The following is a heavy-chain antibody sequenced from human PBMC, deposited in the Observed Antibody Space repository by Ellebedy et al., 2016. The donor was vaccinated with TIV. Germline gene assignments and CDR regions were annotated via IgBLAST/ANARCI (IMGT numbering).Heavy chain of an antibody. CDR1: GFTFSSYA. CDR2: ISGSGGST. CDR3: ANPDTGMVY. Sequence: GESLKISCAASGFTFSSYAMSWVRQAPGKGLEWVSAISGSGGSTYYADSVKGRFTISRDNSKNTLYLQMNSLRAEDTAVYYCANPDTGMVYWGQGTLVTVSS. D-gene: IGHD5-18*01. J-gene: IGHJ4*02. V-gene: IGHV3-23*01.